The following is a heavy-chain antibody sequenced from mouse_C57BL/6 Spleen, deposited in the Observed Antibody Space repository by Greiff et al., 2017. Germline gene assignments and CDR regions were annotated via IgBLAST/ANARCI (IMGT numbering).Heavy chain of an antibody. V-gene: IGHV1-78*01. Sequence: VKLMESDAELVKPGASVKISCKVSGYTFTDHTIHWMKQRPEQGLEWIGYIYPRDGSTKYTEKFKGKATLTADKSSSTAYMQLNSLTSEDSAVYFCARRREITTYAMDYWGQGTSVTVSS. D-gene: IGHD1-1*01. CDR2: IYPRDGST. CDR3: ARRREITTYAMDY. J-gene: IGHJ4*01. CDR1: GYTFTDHT.